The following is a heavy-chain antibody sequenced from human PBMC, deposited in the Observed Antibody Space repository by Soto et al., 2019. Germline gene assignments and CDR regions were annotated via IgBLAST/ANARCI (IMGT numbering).Heavy chain of an antibody. CDR3: ARARRSYWFDP. Sequence: LVPLSLSCTVAGGKIRSFYWSRIRQPPGKGLERIGYIYYSGSTNYNPSLKSRVTISVDTSKNQFSLKLSSVTAADTAVYYCARARRSYWFDPWGQGTLVTVSS. V-gene: IGHV4-59*08. CDR1: GGKIRSFY. D-gene: IGHD3-16*02. J-gene: IGHJ5*02. CDR2: IYYSGST.